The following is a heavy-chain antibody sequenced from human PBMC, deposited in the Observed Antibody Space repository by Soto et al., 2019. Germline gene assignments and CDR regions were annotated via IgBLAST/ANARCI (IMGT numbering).Heavy chain of an antibody. CDR2: ISSSGSDT. D-gene: IGHD5-12*01. J-gene: IGHJ4*02. Sequence: QVQLVASGGGLVKPGGCLRLSCAASGFTFSDYYMSWIRQAPGKGLEWVSYISSSGSDTNYADSVKGRFTVSRDNAKNSLYLQMNSLRADDTAVYYCARSLRGYSGYSGYWGQGTLVTVSS. V-gene: IGHV3-11*05. CDR3: ARSLRGYSGYSGY. CDR1: GFTFSDYY.